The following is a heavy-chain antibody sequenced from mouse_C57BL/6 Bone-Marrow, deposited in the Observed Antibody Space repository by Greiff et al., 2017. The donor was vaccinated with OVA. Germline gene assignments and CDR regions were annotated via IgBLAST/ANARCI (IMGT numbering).Heavy chain of an antibody. J-gene: IGHJ3*01. D-gene: IGHD2-2*01. Sequence: QVQLQQSGAELVRPGTSVKVSCKASGYAFTNYLIEWVKQRPGQGLEWIGVINPGSGGTNYNEKFKGKATLTADKSSSTAYMQLSSLTSEDSAVYFCARPRSTMVTRFAYWGQGTLVTVSA. CDR2: INPGSGGT. CDR3: ARPRSTMVTRFAY. V-gene: IGHV1-54*01. CDR1: GYAFTNYL.